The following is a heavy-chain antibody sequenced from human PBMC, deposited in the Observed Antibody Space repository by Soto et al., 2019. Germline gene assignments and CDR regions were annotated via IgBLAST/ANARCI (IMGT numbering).Heavy chain of an antibody. CDR3: ARHFKYDILTRYHAWFDP. Sequence: SETLSLTCTVSGGSISSYYWSWIRQPPGKGLEWIGYIYYSGSTNYNPSLKSRVTISVDTSKNQFSLKLSSVTAADTAVYYCARHFKYDILTRYHAWFDPWGQGTLVTVSS. CDR1: GGSISSYY. V-gene: IGHV4-59*08. CDR2: IYYSGST. D-gene: IGHD3-9*01. J-gene: IGHJ5*02.